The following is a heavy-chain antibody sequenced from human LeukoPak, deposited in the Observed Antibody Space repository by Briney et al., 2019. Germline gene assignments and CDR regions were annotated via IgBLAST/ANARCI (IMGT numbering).Heavy chain of an antibody. CDR2: IYYSGST. V-gene: IGHV4-59*01. CDR3: ARGPFSLLPLDY. Sequence: SETLSLTCTVSGGSISSYYWSWIRQPPGKGLEWIGYIYYSGSTNYNPSLKSRVTISVDTPKNQFSLKLSSVTAADTAVYYCARGPFSLLPLDYWGQGTLGSVSS. J-gene: IGHJ4*02. CDR1: GGSISSYY. D-gene: IGHD2-21*01.